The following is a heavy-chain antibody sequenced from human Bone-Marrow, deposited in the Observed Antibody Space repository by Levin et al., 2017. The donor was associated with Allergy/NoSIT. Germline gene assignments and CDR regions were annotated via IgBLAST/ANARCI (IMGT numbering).Heavy chain of an antibody. Sequence: SCAASGFSFSSHWMSWVRQAPGKGLEWVANIKTDGSEQYYVDSVKGRFTISRDNAKNSLYLQMNSLGAEDTALYYCARDRGLGWFDPWGQGTLVAVSS. J-gene: IGHJ5*02. V-gene: IGHV3-7*01. CDR1: GFSFSSHW. CDR3: ARDRGLGWFDP. CDR2: IKTDGSEQ. D-gene: IGHD3-10*01.